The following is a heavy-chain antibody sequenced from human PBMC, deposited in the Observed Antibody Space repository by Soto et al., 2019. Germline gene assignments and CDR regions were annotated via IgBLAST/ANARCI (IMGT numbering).Heavy chain of an antibody. CDR2: IYYSGST. V-gene: IGHV4-59*08. J-gene: IGHJ4*02. CDR3: ASLWGWFGDY. Sequence: QVQLQESGPGLVKPSETLSLTCTVSGGSISSYYWSWIRQPPGKGLEWIGYIYYSGSTNYNPSLKIRGTISVDAAKNQLSLKLRSVTAADTAVYYCASLWGWFGDYWGQGTLVTVSS. CDR1: GGSISSYY. D-gene: IGHD3-10*01.